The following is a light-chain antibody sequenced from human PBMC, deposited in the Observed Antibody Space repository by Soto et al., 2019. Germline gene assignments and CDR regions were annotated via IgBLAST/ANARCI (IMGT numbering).Light chain of an antibody. V-gene: IGKV4-1*01. CDR2: WAS. J-gene: IGKJ2*01. Sequence: DIVMTQSPDSLAVSLGERATINCKSNQSVLYSSNNKNYLAWYQQKPGQPPKLLICWASTREAGVPDRFSGNGSGIDFTLTISSLQAEDVAVYYCQEYYNTKYTFGQGTKMEIK. CDR1: QSVLYSSNNKNY. CDR3: QEYYNTKYT.